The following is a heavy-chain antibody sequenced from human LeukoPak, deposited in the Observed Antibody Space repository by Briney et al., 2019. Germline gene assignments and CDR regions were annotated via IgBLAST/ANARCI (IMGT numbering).Heavy chain of an antibody. CDR3: AKDPDDYASNGNWFDP. CDR1: GFTFSSYA. V-gene: IGHV3-23*01. J-gene: IGHJ5*02. Sequence: PGGSLRLSCAASGFTFSSYAMSWVRLAPGRGLEWVSAISGSGGNTYFADSVKGRFTISRDNSKNTLYLQMSSLRAEDTAVYYCAKDPDDYASNGNWFDPWGQGTLVTVSS. CDR2: ISGSGGNT. D-gene: IGHD4-23*01.